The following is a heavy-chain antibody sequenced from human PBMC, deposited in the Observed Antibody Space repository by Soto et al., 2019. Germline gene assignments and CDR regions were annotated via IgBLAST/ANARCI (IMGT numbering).Heavy chain of an antibody. CDR3: AREPTPYSSGFNWFDP. CDR2: IWYDGSNK. CDR1: GFTFSSYG. J-gene: IGHJ5*02. Sequence: PGGSLRLSCAASGFTFSSYGMHWVRQAPGKGLEWVAVIWYDGSNKYNADSVKGRFTISRDNSKNTLKLQMKSQRAEDTAVYYCAREPTPYSSGFNWFDPWGQGTLVTVSS. D-gene: IGHD6-19*01. V-gene: IGHV3-33*01.